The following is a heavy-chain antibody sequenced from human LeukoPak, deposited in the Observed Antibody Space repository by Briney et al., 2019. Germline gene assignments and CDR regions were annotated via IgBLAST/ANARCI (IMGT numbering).Heavy chain of an antibody. CDR1: GFTFSSYA. J-gene: IGHJ3*02. D-gene: IGHD6-13*01. V-gene: IGHV3-23*01. Sequence: PGGSLRLSCAASGFTFSSYAMSWVREAPGKGLEWVSAISGSGGSTYYADSVKGRFTISRDNSKNTLYLQMNSLRAEDTAVYYCAKDCGSSWYTRQGGQTTFDAFDIWGQGTMVTVSS. CDR2: ISGSGGST. CDR3: AKDCGSSWYTRQGGQTTFDAFDI.